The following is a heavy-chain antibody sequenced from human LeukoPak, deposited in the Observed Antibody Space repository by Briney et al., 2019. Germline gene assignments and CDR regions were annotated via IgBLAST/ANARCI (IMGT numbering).Heavy chain of an antibody. CDR3: ARAPEMATRYFDY. CDR2: INHSGST. D-gene: IGHD5-12*01. V-gene: IGHV4-34*09. Sequence: SETLSLTCAVYGGSFSGYYWSWIRQPPGKGLEWIGEINHSGSTNYNPSLKSRVTISVDTSKNQFSLKLSSVTAADTAVYYCARAPEMATRYFDYWGQGTPVTVSS. CDR1: GGSFSGYY. J-gene: IGHJ4*02.